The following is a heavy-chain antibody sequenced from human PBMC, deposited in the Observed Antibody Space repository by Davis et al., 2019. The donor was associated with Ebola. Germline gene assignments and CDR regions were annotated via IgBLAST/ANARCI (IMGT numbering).Heavy chain of an antibody. CDR2: INQDGGEK. V-gene: IGHV3-7*01. CDR3: ARGPSTGNSFTY. CDR1: AFTFSTYW. Sequence: GESLKISCAASAFTFSTYWMNWVRQAPGKGLEWVANINQDGGEKYYVDSVKGRFTISRDNAKNSLSLQMNGLRAEDTAVYYCARGPSTGNSFTYWGQGTLVTVSS. J-gene: IGHJ4*02. D-gene: IGHD4-23*01.